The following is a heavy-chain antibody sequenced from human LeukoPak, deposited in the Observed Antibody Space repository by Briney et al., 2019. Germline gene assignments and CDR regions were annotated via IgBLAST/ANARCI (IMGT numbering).Heavy chain of an antibody. V-gene: IGHV1-2*04. J-gene: IGHJ4*02. CDR2: INPNSGGT. Sequence: ASVNVSCKASGYTFTGYYMHWVRQAPGPGLEWIGLINPNSGGTNYAQKFQGWVAMTRDTSISTAYMELSRLRSDDTAVYYCARGDLAVADPLDYWGQGTLVTVSS. CDR1: GYTFTGYY. D-gene: IGHD6-19*01. CDR3: ARGDLAVADPLDY.